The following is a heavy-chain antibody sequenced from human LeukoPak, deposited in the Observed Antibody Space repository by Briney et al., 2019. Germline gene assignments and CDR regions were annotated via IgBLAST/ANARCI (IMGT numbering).Heavy chain of an antibody. V-gene: IGHV1-69*05. D-gene: IGHD1-26*01. CDR3: ASIGGGATPTFDY. CDR2: IIPIFGTA. Sequence: SVKVSCKASGGTFSSYAISWVRQAPGQGLEWMGRIIPIFGTANYAQKFQGRVTITTDESTSTAYMELSSLRSEDTAVYYCASIGGGATPTFDYWGQGTLVTVSS. CDR1: GGTFSSYA. J-gene: IGHJ4*02.